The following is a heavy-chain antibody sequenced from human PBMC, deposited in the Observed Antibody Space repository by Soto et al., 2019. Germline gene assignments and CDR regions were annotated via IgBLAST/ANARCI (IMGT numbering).Heavy chain of an antibody. CDR3: ARPVLMDTGVRDYYGMDV. CDR1: GYTFTSYD. V-gene: IGHV1-8*01. D-gene: IGHD5-18*01. Sequence: ASVKVSCKASGYTFTSYDINWVRQATGQGLEWMGWMNPNSGNTGYAQKSQGRVTMTRNTSISTAYMELSSLTSEDTAVYYCARPVLMDTGVRDYYGMDVWGQGTTVTVSS. J-gene: IGHJ6*02. CDR2: MNPNSGNT.